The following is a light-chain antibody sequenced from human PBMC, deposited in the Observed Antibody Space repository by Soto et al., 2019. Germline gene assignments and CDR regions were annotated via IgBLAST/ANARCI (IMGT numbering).Light chain of an antibody. CDR3: HLYVRSLWT. J-gene: IGKJ1*01. Sequence: EVVLTQSPGTLSLSPGERATLSCRASQRINSNYLAWYQQKPGQAPRLLIFGTSTRAAGIPDRFSGSGSGAESILTISRLEPEDFAVYYCHLYVRSLWTFGQGTKVEL. V-gene: IGKV3-20*01. CDR2: GTS. CDR1: QRINSNY.